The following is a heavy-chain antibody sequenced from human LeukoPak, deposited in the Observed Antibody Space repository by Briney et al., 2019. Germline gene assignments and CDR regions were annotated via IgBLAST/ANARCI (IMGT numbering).Heavy chain of an antibody. D-gene: IGHD3-22*01. CDR2: IYHSGST. J-gene: IGHJ4*02. CDR1: GGSISSGGYS. Sequence: SETLSLTCAVSGGSISSGGYSWSWIRQPPGKGLEWIGYIYHSGSTYYNPSLKSRVTISVDRSKNQFSLKLSSVTAADTAVYYCARVAHRGITMIPYYFDYWGQGTLVTVSS. CDR3: ARVAHRGITMIPYYFDY. V-gene: IGHV4-30-2*01.